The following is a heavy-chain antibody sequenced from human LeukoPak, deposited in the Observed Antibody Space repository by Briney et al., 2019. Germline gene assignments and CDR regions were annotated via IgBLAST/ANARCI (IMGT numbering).Heavy chain of an antibody. J-gene: IGHJ4*02. V-gene: IGHV1-24*01. CDR1: GYTLTELS. Sequence: GASVKLSCKVSGYTLTELSMHWVRQAPGKGLEWMGGFDPEDGETIYAQKFQGRVTMTEDTSTDTAYMELSSLRSEDTAVYYCATFSGYDYVWGSYRPIALDYWGQGTLVTVSS. CDR3: ATFSGYDYVWGSYRPIALDY. D-gene: IGHD3-16*02. CDR2: FDPEDGET.